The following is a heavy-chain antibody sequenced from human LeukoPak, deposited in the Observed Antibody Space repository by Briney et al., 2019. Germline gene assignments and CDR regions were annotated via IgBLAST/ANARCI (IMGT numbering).Heavy chain of an antibody. J-gene: IGHJ4*02. V-gene: IGHV3-7*01. CDR3: VRDRGYSTFDY. CDR1: GFLFSNYW. CDR2: MKEDGGEI. D-gene: IGHD4-23*01. Sequence: GGSLRLSCAGSGFLFSNYWMAWVRQAPGKGLEWVANMKEDGGEISYVDSVKGRFTISRDNAKNSLDLQMNSLRVDDTAVYYCVRDRGYSTFDYWGQGTLVIVSS.